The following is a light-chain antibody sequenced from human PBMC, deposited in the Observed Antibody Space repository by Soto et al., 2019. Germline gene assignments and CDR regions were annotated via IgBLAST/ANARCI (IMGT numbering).Light chain of an antibody. Sequence: IEMTQSPSALSASSGDRVTITCQASQDIKNYVIWYQQKPGRAPKLLIYDAASLGTRVSSRFSGSGSETEFTLTISSLQTEDVATYYCQQFDSVPCTFGQGTKLEIK. V-gene: IGKV1-33*01. CDR2: DAA. J-gene: IGKJ2*02. CDR1: QDIKNY. CDR3: QQFDSVPCT.